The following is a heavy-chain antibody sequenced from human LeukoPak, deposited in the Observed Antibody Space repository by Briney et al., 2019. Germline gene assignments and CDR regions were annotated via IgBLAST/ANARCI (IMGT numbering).Heavy chain of an antibody. V-gene: IGHV4-59*01. J-gene: IGHJ6*03. D-gene: IGHD4-11*01. CDR1: DDSITMYY. CDR3: ARGRVSSSTWYSTYYYFFYMDF. Sequence: SETLSLTCTVSDDSITMYYWTWIRQPPGKGLEWIGYVDHTGTTNFNPSLTGRVSIPRDTSKNFFSLRLRSVTAADTAVYFCARGRVSSSTWYSTYYYFFYMDFWGKGTTVTVSS. CDR2: VDHTGTT.